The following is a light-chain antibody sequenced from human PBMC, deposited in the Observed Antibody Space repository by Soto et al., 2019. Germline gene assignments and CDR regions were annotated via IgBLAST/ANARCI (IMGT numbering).Light chain of an antibody. J-gene: IGKJ2*01. V-gene: IGKV3-15*01. CDR2: RAS. CDR3: QHHNYWPS. CDR1: QSVATN. Sequence: IVMTQSPATLSVSPGERATLSCRASQSVATNLAWYQQKPGQAPRLLIHRASTRATGVPARFSGSGSGPEFTLTISSLQSEDFAVYYCQHHNYWPSFCQGTNLEIK.